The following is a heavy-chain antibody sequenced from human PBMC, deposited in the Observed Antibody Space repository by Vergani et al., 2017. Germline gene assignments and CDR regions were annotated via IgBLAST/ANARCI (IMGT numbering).Heavy chain of an antibody. V-gene: IGHV3-21*01. CDR1: GFTFSSYS. CDR3: ARSEQSAVAAYYDAFDI. D-gene: IGHD6-19*01. Sequence: EVQLVESGGGLVKPGGSLRLSCAASGFTFSSYSMNWVRQAPGKGLEWVSSISSSSSYIYYADSVKGRFTISRDNAKNSLYLQMSSLRAEDTAVYYCARSEQSAVAAYYDAFDIWGQGTMVTVSS. CDR2: ISSSSSYI. J-gene: IGHJ3*02.